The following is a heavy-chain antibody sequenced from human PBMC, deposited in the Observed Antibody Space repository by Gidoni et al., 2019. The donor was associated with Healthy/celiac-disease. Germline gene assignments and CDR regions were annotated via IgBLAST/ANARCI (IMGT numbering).Heavy chain of an antibody. V-gene: IGHV3-23*01. Sequence: EVQLLESGGGLVQPGGSLRLSWAASGFTFSSYAMSWVRQAPGKGLEWVSAISGSGGSTSSADSVKGRFTISRDNSKNTLYLQMNSLRAEDTAVYYCAKDTEQIYYYYGMDVWGQGTTVTVSS. CDR3: AKDTEQIYYYYGMDV. J-gene: IGHJ6*02. CDR2: ISGSGGST. D-gene: IGHD6-13*01. CDR1: GFTFSSYA.